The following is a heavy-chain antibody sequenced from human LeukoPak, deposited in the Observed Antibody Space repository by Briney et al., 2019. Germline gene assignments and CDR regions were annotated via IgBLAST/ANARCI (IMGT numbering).Heavy chain of an antibody. CDR1: GGSITSNDFY. CDR3: ARLGYYGSGRSFGY. D-gene: IGHD3-10*01. Sequence: PSETLSLTCTVSGGSITSNDFYWGWIRQPPGKGLEWIGIIYYTGSTYYNPSLESRVTISVDTSNNQFSLKLSSVTAADTAVYYCARLGYYGSGRSFGYWGQGTLVTVSS. J-gene: IGHJ4*02. CDR2: IYYTGST. V-gene: IGHV4-39*01.